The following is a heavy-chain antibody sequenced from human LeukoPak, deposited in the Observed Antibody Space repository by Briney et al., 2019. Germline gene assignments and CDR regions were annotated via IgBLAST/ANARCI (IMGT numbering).Heavy chain of an antibody. D-gene: IGHD4-17*01. J-gene: IGHJ4*01. CDR3: ARSDDYGDYKNDY. Sequence: ASVKVSCKASGYTFTSYGISWARQAPGQGLEWMGWISGYNGNTNYAQKFQGRVTMTTDTSTRTADMELRSLRSDDTAVYYCARSDDYGDYKNDYWGQGTLVTVSS. V-gene: IGHV1-18*01. CDR1: GYTFTSYG. CDR2: ISGYNGNT.